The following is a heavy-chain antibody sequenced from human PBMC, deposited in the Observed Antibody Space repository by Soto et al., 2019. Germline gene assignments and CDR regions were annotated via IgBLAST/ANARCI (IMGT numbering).Heavy chain of an antibody. CDR3: ARRSSGWYFDY. CDR1: GFTFSSYS. Sequence: PGGSLRLSCAASGFTFSSYSMNWVRQAPGKGLGWVSAISGSGGSTYYADSVKGRFTISRDNSKNTLYLQMNSLRAEDTAVYYCARRSSGWYFDYWGHGTLVTVSS. J-gene: IGHJ4*01. CDR2: ISGSGGST. V-gene: IGHV3-23*01. D-gene: IGHD6-19*01.